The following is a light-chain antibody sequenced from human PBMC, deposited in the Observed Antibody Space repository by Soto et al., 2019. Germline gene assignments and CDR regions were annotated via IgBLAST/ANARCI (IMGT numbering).Light chain of an antibody. CDR3: QRANSFPRT. J-gene: IGKJ4*01. V-gene: IGKV1-12*01. CDR2: AAS. Sequence: DIERTQSPSSVSASVGDRVTITCRASQGISSWLAWYQQKPGKAPKLLIYAASSLQSGVPSRFSGSGPGTDFTLTIIILHPEDFATYYCQRANSFPRTFDGGTNVDIK. CDR1: QGISSW.